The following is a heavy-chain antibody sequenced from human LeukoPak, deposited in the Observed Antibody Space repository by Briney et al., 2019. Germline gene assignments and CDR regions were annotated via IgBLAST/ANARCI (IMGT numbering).Heavy chain of an antibody. V-gene: IGHV1-69*04. J-gene: IGHJ5*02. Sequence: ASVKVSCKASGGTFSSYAISWVRQAPGQGLEWMGRIIPILGIANYAQKFQGRVTITADKSTSTAYMELSSLRSEDTAVYYCAREHEKGGSYLRVPFDPWGQGTLVTVSS. CDR1: GGTFSSYA. CDR2: IIPILGIA. CDR3: AREHEKGGSYLRVPFDP. D-gene: IGHD1-26*01.